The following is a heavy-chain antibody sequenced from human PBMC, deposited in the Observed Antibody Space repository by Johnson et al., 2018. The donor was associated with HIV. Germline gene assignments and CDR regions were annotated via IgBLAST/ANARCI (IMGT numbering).Heavy chain of an antibody. CDR2: ISYDGSTK. Sequence: QEQLVESGGGVVQPGRSLRLSCAASGFTFSSYGMHWVHQAPGKGLEWAAVISYDGSTKYYTDSVNGRFTISRDNSKNTLYLQMKSLRAEDTAVYYCAKDAQEGELWGDGAFDIWGQGTMVTVSS. J-gene: IGHJ3*02. D-gene: IGHD3-16*01. V-gene: IGHV3-30*18. CDR1: GFTFSSYG. CDR3: AKDAQEGELWGDGAFDI.